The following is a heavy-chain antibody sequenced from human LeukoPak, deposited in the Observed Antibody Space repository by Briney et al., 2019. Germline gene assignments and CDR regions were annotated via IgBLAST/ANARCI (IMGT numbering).Heavy chain of an antibody. CDR1: GFTFSSYA. Sequence: GGSLRLSCAASGFTFSSYAMSWVRQAPEKGLEWVSAISGSGGTTYYADSVKGRFTISRDNSKNTLYLQMNSLRAEDTAVYYCASRGRGHRNWYFDLWGRGTLVTVSS. D-gene: IGHD1-14*01. CDR2: ISGSGGTT. J-gene: IGHJ2*01. V-gene: IGHV3-23*01. CDR3: ASRGRGHRNWYFDL.